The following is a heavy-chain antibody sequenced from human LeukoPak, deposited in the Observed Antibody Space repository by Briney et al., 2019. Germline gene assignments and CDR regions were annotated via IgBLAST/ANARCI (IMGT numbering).Heavy chain of an antibody. V-gene: IGHV1-3*01. CDR3: ARDLSGWYYFDY. CDR2: INAGNGNT. J-gene: IGHJ4*02. CDR1: GYTFTSYA. Sequence: ASVKVSCKAPGYTFTSYAMHWVRQAPGQRLEWMGWINAGNGNTKYSQKFQGRVTITRDTSASTAYMELSSLRSEDTAVYYCARDLSGWYYFDYWGQGTLVTVSS. D-gene: IGHD6-19*01.